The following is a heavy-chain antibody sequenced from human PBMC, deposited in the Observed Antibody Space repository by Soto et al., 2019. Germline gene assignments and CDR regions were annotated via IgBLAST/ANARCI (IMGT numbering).Heavy chain of an antibody. D-gene: IGHD2-21*02. Sequence: QVQLVESGGGVVQPGRSLRLSCAASGFTFSSYGMHWVRQAPGKGLEWVAVISYDGSNKYYADSVKGRFTISRDNSKNTLYLQMNSLRAEDTAVYCCAKNGLLPTNYFDYWGQGTLVTVSS. J-gene: IGHJ4*02. CDR2: ISYDGSNK. V-gene: IGHV3-30*18. CDR1: GFTFSSYG. CDR3: AKNGLLPTNYFDY.